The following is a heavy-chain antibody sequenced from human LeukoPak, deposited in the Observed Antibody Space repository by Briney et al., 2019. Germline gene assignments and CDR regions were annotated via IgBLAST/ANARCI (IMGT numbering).Heavy chain of an antibody. CDR3: ARDRLQLQS. Sequence: SETLSLTCTVSGGSISSYYWSWIRQPPGKGLEWIGYIYYSGTTNYNPSLKSRVTISVDTSKNQFSLKLSSVTAADTAVYYCARDRLQLQSWGQGTLVTVSS. CDR2: IYYSGTT. V-gene: IGHV4-59*01. J-gene: IGHJ5*02. D-gene: IGHD1-1*01. CDR1: GGSISSYY.